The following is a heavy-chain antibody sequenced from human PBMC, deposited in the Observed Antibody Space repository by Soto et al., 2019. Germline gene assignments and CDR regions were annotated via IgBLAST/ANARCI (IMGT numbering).Heavy chain of an antibody. J-gene: IGHJ4*02. CDR3: AKDDRRYCSSTSCTIAY. D-gene: IGHD2-2*01. V-gene: IGHV3-30*18. CDR1: GFTFSSYG. Sequence: QVQLVESGGGVVQPGRSLRLSCAASGFTFSSYGMHWVRQAPGKGLEWVAVISYDGSNKYYADSVKGRFTISRDNSKNTLYLQMNSLRAEDTAVYYCAKDDRRYCSSTSCTIAYWGQGTLVTVSS. CDR2: ISYDGSNK.